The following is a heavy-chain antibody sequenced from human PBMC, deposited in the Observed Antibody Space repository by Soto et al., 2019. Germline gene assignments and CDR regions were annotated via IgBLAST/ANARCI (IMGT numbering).Heavy chain of an antibody. CDR1: GGAITSDF. V-gene: IGHV4-59*01. CDR3: ARDHGSYPNT. D-gene: IGHD3-16*02. J-gene: IGHJ1*01. Sequence: ETLSLTCNVSGGAITSDFWSWIRQPPGKGLEWIGYVYYSGAADYNPSLKPRVTISIATSKTQFSLRLASATAADTGVYYCARDHGSYPNTWGQGILVTVSS. CDR2: VYYSGAA.